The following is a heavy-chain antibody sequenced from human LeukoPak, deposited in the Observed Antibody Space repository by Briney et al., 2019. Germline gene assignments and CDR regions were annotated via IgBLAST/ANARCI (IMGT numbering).Heavy chain of an antibody. D-gene: IGHD3-22*01. CDR3: AKRRSSGYYLSYFDY. J-gene: IGHJ4*02. Sequence: GGFLRLSCAASGFTFSSYAMSWVRQAPGKGLEWVSAISGSGGSTYYADSVKGRFTISRDNSKNTLYLQMNSLRAEDTAVYYCAKRRSSGYYLSYFDYWGQGTLVTVSS. CDR2: ISGSGGST. V-gene: IGHV3-23*01. CDR1: GFTFSSYA.